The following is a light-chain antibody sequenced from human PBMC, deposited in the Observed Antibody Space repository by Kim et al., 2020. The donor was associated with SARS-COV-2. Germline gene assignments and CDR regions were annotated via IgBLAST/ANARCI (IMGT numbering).Light chain of an antibody. V-gene: IGLV3-19*01. Sequence: ELTQDPAVSVALGQTVRITCQGDSLRSYYASWYQQKPGQAPVFVIYGKNNRPSGIPDRFSGSSSGNTASLTITGAQAEDEADYYCNSRDSSGNHWVFGGGTQLTVL. CDR2: GKN. J-gene: IGLJ3*02. CDR1: SLRSYY. CDR3: NSRDSSGNHWV.